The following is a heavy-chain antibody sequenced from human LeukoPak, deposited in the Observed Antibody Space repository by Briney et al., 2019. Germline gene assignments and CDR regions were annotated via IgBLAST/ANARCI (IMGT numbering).Heavy chain of an antibody. CDR2: ISSSGSTI. J-gene: IGHJ6*02. V-gene: IGHV3-11*01. CDR3: ARFTELDTDHYCYYGMDV. D-gene: IGHD1-1*01. Sequence: GGSLRLSCAASGFTFSDYYMSWIRQAPGKGLEWVSYISSSGSTIYYADSVKGRFTISRDNAKNSLYLQMNSLRAEDTAVYYCARFTELDTDHYCYYGMDVWGQGTTVTVSS. CDR1: GFTFSDYY.